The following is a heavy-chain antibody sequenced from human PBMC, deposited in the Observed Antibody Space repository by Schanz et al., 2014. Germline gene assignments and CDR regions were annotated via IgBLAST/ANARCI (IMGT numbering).Heavy chain of an antibody. CDR3: AATTILAD. CDR1: GFTVDTNY. V-gene: IGHV3-53*01. CDR2: SGSGGST. D-gene: IGHD3-3*01. Sequence: EVQLVESGGGLIQPGGSLRLSCAVSGFTVDTNYMSWVRQAPGKGLAWVSAISGSGGSTYYADSVKGRFTISRDNAKSSLYLQMNSLRDEDTAVYYCAATTILADWGQGTLVAVSS. J-gene: IGHJ4*02.